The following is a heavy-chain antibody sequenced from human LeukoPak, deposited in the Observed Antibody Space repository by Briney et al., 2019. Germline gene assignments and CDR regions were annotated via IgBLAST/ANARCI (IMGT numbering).Heavy chain of an antibody. J-gene: IGHJ3*02. Sequence: SVKVSCKASGGTFSSYAISWVRQAPGQGLEWMGGIIPIFGTANCAQKFQGRVTITTDESTSTAYMELSSLRSEDTAVYYCARAAITMIVVAHIPIPGAFDIWGQGTMVTVSS. CDR2: IIPIFGTA. D-gene: IGHD3-22*01. V-gene: IGHV1-69*05. CDR3: ARAAITMIVVAHIPIPGAFDI. CDR1: GGTFSSYA.